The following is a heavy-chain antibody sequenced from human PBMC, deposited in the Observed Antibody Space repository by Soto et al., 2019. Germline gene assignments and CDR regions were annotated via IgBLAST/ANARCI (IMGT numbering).Heavy chain of an antibody. CDR3: AKGGRQWLVTSDFNY. Sequence: PGGSLRLSCAASGFTFSDYAMHWVRQAPGKGLEWVAVVSYDGRNTHYADSVKGRFTTSRDSSKNTVSLEMTSLRAEDTAVYYCAKGGRQWLVTSDFNYWGQGA. CDR2: VSYDGRNT. CDR1: GFTFSDYA. J-gene: IGHJ4*02. D-gene: IGHD6-19*01. V-gene: IGHV3-30*18.